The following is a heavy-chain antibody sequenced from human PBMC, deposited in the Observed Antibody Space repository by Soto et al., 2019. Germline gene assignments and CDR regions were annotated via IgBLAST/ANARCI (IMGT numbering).Heavy chain of an antibody. J-gene: IGHJ5*02. V-gene: IGHV4-59*01. Sequence: SETLSLTCTVSGGSTRNYFWSWIRQPPGKGLEWIGCIYYSGTTNYNSSLKSRVTISLDTSKNQFSLRLRSVTAADTAVYYCARYVNPYDTAVWFDPWRQGTLVTVSS. CDR1: GGSTRNYF. D-gene: IGHD3-9*01. CDR3: ARYVNPYDTAVWFDP. CDR2: IYYSGTT.